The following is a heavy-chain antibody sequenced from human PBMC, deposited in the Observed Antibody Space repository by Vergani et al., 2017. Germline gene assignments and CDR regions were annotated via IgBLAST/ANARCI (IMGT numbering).Heavy chain of an antibody. CDR3: ARGDYGDSRLDY. J-gene: IGHJ4*02. D-gene: IGHD4-17*01. CDR1: GGSISSGGYY. CDR2: IYYSGST. Sequence: QLQLQESGSGLVKPSQTLSLTCTVSGGSISSGGYYWSWIRQHPGKGLEWIGYIYYSGSTYYNPSLTSRVTISVETSKNQFSLKLSSVTAADTAVYYCARGDYGDSRLDYWGQGTLVTVSS. V-gene: IGHV4-31*03.